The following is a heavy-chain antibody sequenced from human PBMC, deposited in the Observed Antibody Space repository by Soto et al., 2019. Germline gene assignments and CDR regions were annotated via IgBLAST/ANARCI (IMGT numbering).Heavy chain of an antibody. J-gene: IGHJ5*02. CDR1: GFILRNYW. CDR2: IKEDGSEK. V-gene: IGHV3-7*03. D-gene: IGHD3-16*02. Sequence: EVQLVESGGGLVQPGGSLRLSCADSGFILRNYWMSWVRQAPGMGLQWVASIKEDGSEKYYVVPVKGRFTISRENAKNSLYLQMNSLRAEDTAVYYCARYRSLDPWGQGILVTVSS. CDR3: ARYRSLDP.